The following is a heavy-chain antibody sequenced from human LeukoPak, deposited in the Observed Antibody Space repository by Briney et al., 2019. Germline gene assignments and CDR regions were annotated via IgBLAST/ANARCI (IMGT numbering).Heavy chain of an antibody. D-gene: IGHD3-10*01. CDR1: GFTFSNYA. CDR3: AKLLWFGEGRADY. Sequence: PGGSLRLSCAASGFTFSNYAMSWVRQAPGKGLEWVSGISGSGVSTYYADSVKGRFTISRDNSKNTLYLQMNSLRAEDTAIYYCAKLLWFGEGRADYWGQGTLGTVSS. J-gene: IGHJ4*03. CDR2: ISGSGVST. V-gene: IGHV3-23*01.